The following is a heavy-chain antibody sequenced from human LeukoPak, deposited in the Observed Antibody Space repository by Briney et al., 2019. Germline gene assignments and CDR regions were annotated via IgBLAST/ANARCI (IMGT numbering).Heavy chain of an antibody. J-gene: IGHJ3*02. Sequence: SGTLSLTCTVSGGSISSGDYYWSWIRQPPGKGLEWIGYIYYSGSTYYNPSLQSRVTISVDTSKNQFSLKLSSVTAADTAVYYCARGVGGYCSSTSCYRAFDIWGQGTMVTVSS. V-gene: IGHV4-30-4*08. CDR1: GGSISSGDYY. D-gene: IGHD2-2*01. CDR2: IYYSGST. CDR3: ARGVGGYCSSTSCYRAFDI.